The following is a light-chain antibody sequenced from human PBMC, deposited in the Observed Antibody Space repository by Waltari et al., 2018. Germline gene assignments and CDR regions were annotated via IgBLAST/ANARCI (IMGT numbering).Light chain of an antibody. V-gene: IGLV2-14*01. CDR2: EVS. J-gene: IGLJ1*01. CDR3: SSYTTSSAPGV. CDR1: DRDVGAYDF. Sequence: QSALTQPASVSGSPGQSITISCPGTDRDVGAYDFVSWYQQPPGKAPHLIIYEVSNRPSGISNRFSASKSGNTASLTISGLQAEDEADYYCSSYTTSSAPGVFGTGTRVTVL.